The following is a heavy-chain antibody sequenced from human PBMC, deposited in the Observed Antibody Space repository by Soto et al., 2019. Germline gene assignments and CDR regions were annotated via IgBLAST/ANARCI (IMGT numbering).Heavy chain of an antibody. CDR1: GFIFSDSG. CDR3: TRRPYARSGYYYNGYYYGMDV. CDR2: IRSQAHSYAT. V-gene: IGHV3-73*02. Sequence: EVQLVESGGGLVQPGGSLKLSCAASGFIFSDSGLHWVRQASGKGLEWVGRIRSQAHSYATLYAESVKGRFTISRDDSKSTTYLQMNSLKTEDTAVYYCTRRPYARSGYYYNGYYYGMDVWGQGTTVTVSS. J-gene: IGHJ6*02. D-gene: IGHD3-22*01.